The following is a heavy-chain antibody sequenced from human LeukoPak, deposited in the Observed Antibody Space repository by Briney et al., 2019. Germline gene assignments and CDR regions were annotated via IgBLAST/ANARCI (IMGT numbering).Heavy chain of an antibody. D-gene: IGHD3-10*01. CDR1: GYTFSDYY. CDR3: ARTVLLWFGEFDYFDY. Sequence: ASVKVSCKASGYTFSDYYMHWVRQAPGQGLEWMGWVNPNSGGTNYAQKFQGRVTMTRDTSISTAYMELSRLRSDDTAVYYCARTVLLWFGEFDYFDYWGQGTLVTVSS. CDR2: VNPNSGGT. J-gene: IGHJ4*02. V-gene: IGHV1-2*02.